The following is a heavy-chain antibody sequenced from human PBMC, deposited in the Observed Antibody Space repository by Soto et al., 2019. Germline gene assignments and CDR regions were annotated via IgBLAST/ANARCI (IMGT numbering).Heavy chain of an antibody. CDR1: GGTFSSYT. V-gene: IGHV1-69*02. J-gene: IGHJ3*02. CDR2: IIPILGIA. D-gene: IGHD3-3*01. CDR3: ASNLAWPPITIFGVAKKTGDAFDI. Sequence: GASVKVSCKASGGTFSSYTISWVRQAPGQGLEWMGRIIPILGIANYAQKFQGRVTITADKSTSTAYMELSSLRSEDTAVYYCASNLAWPPITIFGVAKKTGDAFDIWGQGTMVTVSS.